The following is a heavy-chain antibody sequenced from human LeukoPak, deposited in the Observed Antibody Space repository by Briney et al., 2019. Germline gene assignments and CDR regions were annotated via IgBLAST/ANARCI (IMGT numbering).Heavy chain of an antibody. J-gene: IGHJ4*02. D-gene: IGHD3-22*01. V-gene: IGHV3-49*04. CDR2: IRSKAYGGTT. CDR1: GFTFGDYA. CDR3: TRTPHADSSGYYGDY. Sequence: GGSLGLSCTASGFTFGDYAMSWVRQAPGKGLEWVGFIRSKAYGGTTEYAASVKGRFTISRDDSKSIAYLQMNSLKTEDIAVYYCTRTPHADSSGYYGDYWGQGTLVTVSS.